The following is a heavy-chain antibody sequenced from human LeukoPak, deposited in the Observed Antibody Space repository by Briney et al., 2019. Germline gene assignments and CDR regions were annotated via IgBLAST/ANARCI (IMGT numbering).Heavy chain of an antibody. J-gene: IGHJ6*03. CDR2: ISYDGSSK. V-gene: IGHV3-30*04. D-gene: IGHD6-13*01. CDR3: ARDGAAAGTADYYYYMDV. Sequence: SGGSLRLSCAASRFTFSTYAMHWVRQAPGKGLEWVAVISYDGSSKYYADSVKGRFTISRDNSKNTLYLQMNSLRAEDTAVYYCARDGAAAGTADYYYYMDVWGKGTTVTVSS. CDR1: RFTFSTYA.